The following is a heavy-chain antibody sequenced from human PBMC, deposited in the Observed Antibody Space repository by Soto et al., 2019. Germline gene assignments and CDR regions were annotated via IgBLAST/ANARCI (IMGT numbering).Heavy chain of an antibody. CDR3: GREGQQLAQEKYYQFNGMDV. Sequence: GASVKVSCKASGGTFSSYAISWVRQAPGQGLEWMGGISGDNINSKYSQKFQGRLTMTTDTSTATASMELRSLTSDDTAVYYCGREGQQLAQEKYYQFNGMDVWGQGTTVTVSS. D-gene: IGHD6-13*01. V-gene: IGHV1-18*01. J-gene: IGHJ6*02. CDR1: GGTFSSYA. CDR2: ISGDNINS.